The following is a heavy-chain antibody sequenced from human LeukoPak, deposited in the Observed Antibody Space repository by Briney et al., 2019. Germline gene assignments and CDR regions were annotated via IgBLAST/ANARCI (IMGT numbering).Heavy chain of an antibody. Sequence: SETLSLTCTIFGGSFSGYYWNWIRQPPGKGLEWIGEITHSGSTNYNPSLKRRVTISVDTSKNQLSLWLTPVTAADTAVYYCERSENRNRRWAAKFDNWGQGTLVTVSS. CDR1: GGSFSGYY. V-gene: IGHV4-34*01. J-gene: IGHJ4*02. D-gene: IGHD4-23*01. CDR3: ERSENRNRRWAAKFDN. CDR2: ITHSGST.